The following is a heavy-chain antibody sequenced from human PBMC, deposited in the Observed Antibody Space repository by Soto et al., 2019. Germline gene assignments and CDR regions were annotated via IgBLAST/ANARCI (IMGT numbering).Heavy chain of an antibody. V-gene: IGHV3-21*01. CDR1: GFTFTRYS. D-gene: IGHD3-22*01. CDR2: ITISSRGI. Sequence: RLSCAASGFTFTRYSMNWVRQAPGKGLEWVSSITISSRGINYADSVKGRFTISRDNAKNSVYLQMNSLRAEDTAVYYCARDYYYDSSGYYPLDYWGQGTLVTVSS. J-gene: IGHJ4*02. CDR3: ARDYYYDSSGYYPLDY.